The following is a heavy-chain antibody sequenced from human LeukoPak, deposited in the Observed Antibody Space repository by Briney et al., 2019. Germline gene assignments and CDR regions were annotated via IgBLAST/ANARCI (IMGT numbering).Heavy chain of an antibody. Sequence: GGSLRLSCAASGFTFSTHWMHWVRHTPGEGLVWVSRISPDGSRTAYADSVKGRFTISRDNARDTLYLQLNSLGAEDTAVYYCARVSSLWSFDYWGQGTLVTVSS. V-gene: IGHV3-74*01. J-gene: IGHJ4*02. CDR2: ISPDGSRT. D-gene: IGHD3-10*01. CDR3: ARVSSLWSFDY. CDR1: GFTFSTHW.